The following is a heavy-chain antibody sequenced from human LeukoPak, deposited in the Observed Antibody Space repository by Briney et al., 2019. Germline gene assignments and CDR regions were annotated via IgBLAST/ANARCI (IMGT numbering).Heavy chain of an antibody. CDR3: AKDKDGSGRFYYYYYYMDV. CDR1: GFTFSSYG. D-gene: IGHD6-19*01. V-gene: IGHV3-23*01. CDR2: ISGSGGST. Sequence: GGSLRLSCAASGFTFSSYGMSWVRQAPGKGLEWVSTISGSGGSTYYADSVKGRFTISRDNSKNTLYLQMNSLRAEDTAVYYCAKDKDGSGRFYYYYYYMDVWGKGTTVTISS. J-gene: IGHJ6*03.